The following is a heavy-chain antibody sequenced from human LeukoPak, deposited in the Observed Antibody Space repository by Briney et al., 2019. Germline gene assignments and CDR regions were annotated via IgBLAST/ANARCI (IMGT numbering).Heavy chain of an antibody. Sequence: GGSLRLSCAASGFIVSTNYMSWVRQAPGKGLEWVSVMSGSGGSTYYADSVKGRFTISRDNAKNSLYLQMHSLRAEDTAVYYCARWRWAQSEFDSWGQGSLVTVSS. CDR3: ARWRWAQSEFDS. CDR1: GFIVSTNY. V-gene: IGHV3-53*01. D-gene: IGHD5-24*01. J-gene: IGHJ4*02. CDR2: MSGSGGST.